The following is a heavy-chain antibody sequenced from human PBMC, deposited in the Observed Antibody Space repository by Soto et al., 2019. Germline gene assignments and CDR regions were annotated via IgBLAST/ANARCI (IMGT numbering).Heavy chain of an antibody. J-gene: IGHJ6*02. V-gene: IGHV3-23*01. CDR2: MNGAGTST. Sequence: GGYLRVSCAASGFTLNTYAMTWVRQPPRKGLEWVSSMNGAGTSTSYADSVKGRFTTSRDTSKNTLYLEMNSLRAEDTAIYYCARGGADHYQFGMDVWGQGTTVTVSS. CDR1: GFTLNTYA. D-gene: IGHD2-2*01. CDR3: ARGGADHYQFGMDV.